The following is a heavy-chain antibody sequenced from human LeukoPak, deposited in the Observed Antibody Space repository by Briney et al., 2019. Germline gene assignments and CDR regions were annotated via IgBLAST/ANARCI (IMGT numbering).Heavy chain of an antibody. CDR1: GDSVSSNSAA. J-gene: IGHJ4*02. Sequence: SQTLSLTCAVSGDSVSSNSAAWNWIRQSPSRGLEWLGRTYYRSKWYNDYAVSVKSRITINPDTSKNHFSLQLSSVTPEDTALYYCARACSGASCPFDYWGQGTLVTVSS. V-gene: IGHV6-1*01. D-gene: IGHD2-15*01. CDR3: ARACSGASCPFDY. CDR2: TYYRSKWYN.